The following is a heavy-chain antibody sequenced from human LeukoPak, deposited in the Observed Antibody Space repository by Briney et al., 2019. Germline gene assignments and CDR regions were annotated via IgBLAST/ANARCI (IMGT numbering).Heavy chain of an antibody. D-gene: IGHD1-26*01. Sequence: PGGSLRLSRAASGFTFSASTIHWVRQASGKGLEWVGRIRGKANSYATAYAASVKGRFTISRDDSKSTAYLQMNSLKTEDTAVYYCTRREAYMDVWGRGTTVTVSS. CDR3: TRREAYMDV. CDR1: GFTFSAST. J-gene: IGHJ6*03. CDR2: IRGKANSYAT. V-gene: IGHV3-73*01.